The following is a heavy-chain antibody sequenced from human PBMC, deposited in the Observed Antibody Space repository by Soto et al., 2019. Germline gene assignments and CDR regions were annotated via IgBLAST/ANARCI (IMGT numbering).Heavy chain of an antibody. CDR1: GYTLTELS. D-gene: IGHD2-15*01. J-gene: IGHJ3*02. CDR3: ATFTLGYCSGGSCYPYDAFDI. CDR2: FDPEDGET. V-gene: IGHV1-24*01. Sequence: ASVKVSCKVSGYTLTELSMHWVRQAPGKGLEWMGGFDPEDGETIYAQKFQGRVTMTEDTSTDTAYMEPSSLRSEDTAVYYCATFTLGYCSGGSCYPYDAFDIWGQRPIVTASS.